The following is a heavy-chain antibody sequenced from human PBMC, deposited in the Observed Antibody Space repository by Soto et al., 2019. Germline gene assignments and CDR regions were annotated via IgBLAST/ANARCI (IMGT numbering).Heavy chain of an antibody. CDR1: GGTFSTYA. V-gene: IGHV1-69*12. D-gene: IGHD5-18*01. J-gene: IGHJ4*02. CDR3: ASGIQLRLIRINNGYSG. Sequence: QVQLVQSGAEVKKPESSVKVSCKAPGGTFSTYAISWVRQAPGQGLEWMGGIIPMFGTANYAQRFQDRVTITADESTNTVYMELSSLRSEDTAGYFCASGIQLRLIRINNGYSGWGQGTLVTVSS. CDR2: IIPMFGTA.